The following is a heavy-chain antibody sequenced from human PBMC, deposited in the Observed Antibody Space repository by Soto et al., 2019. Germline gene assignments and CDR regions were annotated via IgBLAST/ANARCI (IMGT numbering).Heavy chain of an antibody. J-gene: IGHJ6*02. V-gene: IGHV1-69*12. D-gene: IGHD6-13*01. CDR1: GGTFSSYA. Sequence: QVQLVQSGAEVTKPGSSVKVSCKASGGTFSSYAISWVRQAPGQGLEWMGGIIPIFGTANYAQKFQGRVTITADESTSTAYMELSSLRSEDTAVYYCARDRTAAANYYYYGMDVWGQGTTVTVSS. CDR2: IIPIFGTA. CDR3: ARDRTAAANYYYYGMDV.